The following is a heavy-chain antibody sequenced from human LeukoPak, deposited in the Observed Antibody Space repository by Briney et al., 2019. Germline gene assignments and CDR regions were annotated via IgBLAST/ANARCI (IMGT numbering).Heavy chain of an antibody. V-gene: IGHV3-30*02. J-gene: IGHJ4*02. CDR1: GFTFSANN. CDR3: AKDGGGGTYSFDY. D-gene: IGHD3-16*01. CDR2: IDHDGSQK. Sequence: PGGSLRLSCAVSGFTFSANNMHWVRQAPGKGLEWGTFIDHDGSQKFYADSVKGRFTISRDNSKNALYLHINSLRPEDTAVYYCAKDGGGGTYSFDYWGQGSLVTVSS.